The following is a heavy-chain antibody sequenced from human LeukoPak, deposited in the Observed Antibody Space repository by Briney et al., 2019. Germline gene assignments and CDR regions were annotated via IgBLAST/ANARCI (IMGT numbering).Heavy chain of an antibody. CDR3: AKFLHSSLTNFDY. D-gene: IGHD4/OR15-4a*01. J-gene: IGHJ4*02. V-gene: IGHV3-23*01. Sequence: GGSLRLSCAASEFTFSNYAMSWVRQAPGKGLEWVSAIGPSGGSTYYADSVKGRFTISRDNSKNTLSLQMNSLRAEDTAIYYCAKFLHSSLTNFDYWGQGTLVTVSS. CDR2: IGPSGGST. CDR1: EFTFSNYA.